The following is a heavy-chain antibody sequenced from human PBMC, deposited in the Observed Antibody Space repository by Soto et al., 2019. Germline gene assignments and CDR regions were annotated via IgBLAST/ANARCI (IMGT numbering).Heavy chain of an antibody. V-gene: IGHV1-3*01. Sequence: QVQLVQSGAEVKKPGASVKVSCKASGYTFTSYAMHWVRQAPGQRLEWMGWINAGNGNTKYSQKFQGRVTITRDTSACTAYMELSSLRSEDSAVYYCARESSSSSFDYYYMDVWGKGTTVTVSS. CDR2: INAGNGNT. CDR1: GYTFTSYA. CDR3: ARESSSSSFDYYYMDV. D-gene: IGHD6-6*01. J-gene: IGHJ6*03.